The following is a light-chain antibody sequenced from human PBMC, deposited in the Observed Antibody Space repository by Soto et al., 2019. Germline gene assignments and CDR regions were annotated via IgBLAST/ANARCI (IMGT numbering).Light chain of an antibody. CDR3: QQYGSSPLT. V-gene: IGKV3-20*01. J-gene: IGKJ4*01. CDR2: DAS. CDR1: HSINNNY. Sequence: EIVLTQSPGTLSLSPGQRATLSCRASHSINNNYLAWYQQKPGQAPRLLIYDASSRATGIPDRFSGSGSGTDFTLTISRLEHEDFAVYSCQQYGSSPLTFGGGTKVEIK.